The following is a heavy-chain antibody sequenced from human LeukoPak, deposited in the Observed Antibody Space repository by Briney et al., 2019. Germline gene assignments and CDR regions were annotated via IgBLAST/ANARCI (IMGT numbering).Heavy chain of an antibody. Sequence: GGSLRLSCAASGFTFSNHAIHWVRQAPGKGLEWVALIWHDGTNKFYADSVKGRFTISRDNPKNTLFLQMNSLRVEDTAVYYCARDPSGFCSTTSCNWAPDYWGQGTLVTVPS. CDR3: ARDPSGFCSTTSCNWAPDY. J-gene: IGHJ4*02. D-gene: IGHD2-2*01. V-gene: IGHV3-33*01. CDR2: IWHDGTNK. CDR1: GFTFSNHA.